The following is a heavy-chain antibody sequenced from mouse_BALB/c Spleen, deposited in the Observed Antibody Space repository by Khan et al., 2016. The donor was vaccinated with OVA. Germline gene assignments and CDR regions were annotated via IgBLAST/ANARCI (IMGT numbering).Heavy chain of an antibody. J-gene: IGHJ2*01. CDR2: IYPGSDNA. CDR3: ARGDGYYVYFDY. Sequence: QVQLQQSGPELVKPGASVKMSCKASGYTFTYYVITWVKQRTGQGLEWIGEIYPGSDNAYYNERFKGQATLTADKSSNTTHMQLSSLTSEDSTVYCGARGDGYYVYFDYWGQGTTLTVSS. CDR1: GYTFTYYV. V-gene: IGHV1-81*01. D-gene: IGHD2-3*01.